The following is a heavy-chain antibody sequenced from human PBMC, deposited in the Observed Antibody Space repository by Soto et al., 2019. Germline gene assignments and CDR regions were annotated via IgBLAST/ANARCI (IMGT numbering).Heavy chain of an antibody. CDR1: GGTFSSYA. CDR3: ASITIFGVAYNWYFDL. D-gene: IGHD3-3*01. J-gene: IGHJ2*01. Sequence: SVKVSCKASGGTFSSYAISWVRQAPGQGLEWMGGIIPIFGTANYAQKFQGRVTITADKSTSTAYMELSSLRSEDTAVYYCASITIFGVAYNWYFDLRGRGTLVTVSS. V-gene: IGHV1-69*06. CDR2: IIPIFGTA.